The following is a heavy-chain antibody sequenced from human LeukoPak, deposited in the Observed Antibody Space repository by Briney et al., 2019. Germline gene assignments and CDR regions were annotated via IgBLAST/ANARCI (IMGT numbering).Heavy chain of an antibody. CDR1: GGSISSGGYY. D-gene: IGHD3-10*01. CDR3: ARDYYGSGVDY. V-gene: IGHV4-31*03. J-gene: IGHJ4*02. Sequence: SETLSLTCTVSGGSISSGGYYWSWIRQHPGKGLEWIGYIYYSGSTYYNPSLKSRVTISVDTCKNQFSLKLSSVTAADTAVYYCARDYYGSGVDYWGQGTLVTVSS. CDR2: IYYSGST.